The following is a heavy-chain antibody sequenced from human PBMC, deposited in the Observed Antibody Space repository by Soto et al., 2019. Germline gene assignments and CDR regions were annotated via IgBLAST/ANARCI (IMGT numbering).Heavy chain of an antibody. CDR1: GGSISSSSYY. J-gene: IGHJ4*02. CDR2: IYYSGST. Sequence: SETLSLTCTVSGGSISSSSYYWGWIRQPPGKGLEWIGSIYYSGSTYYNPSLKSRVTISVDTSKNQFSLKLSSVTATDTAVYYCARILFYVLSEYYGSGWFHFDYWGQGTLVTVSS. V-gene: IGHV4-39*01. CDR3: ARILFYVLSEYYGSGWFHFDY. D-gene: IGHD6-19*01.